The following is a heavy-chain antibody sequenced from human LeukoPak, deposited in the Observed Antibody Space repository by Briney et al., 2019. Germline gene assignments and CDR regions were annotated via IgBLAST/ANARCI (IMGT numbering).Heavy chain of an antibody. J-gene: IGHJ5*02. V-gene: IGHV3-21*01. CDR3: ASHSGSYH. D-gene: IGHD1-26*01. CDR2: ISSSSNYI. CDR1: GFTFSGYT. Sequence: GGSLRLSCATSGFTFSGYTMNWVRQAPGKGLEWVSSISSSSNYIYYADSVKGRFTISRDNAKTSVYLQMNSLRAEDTAVYYCASHSGSYHWGQGTLVTVSS.